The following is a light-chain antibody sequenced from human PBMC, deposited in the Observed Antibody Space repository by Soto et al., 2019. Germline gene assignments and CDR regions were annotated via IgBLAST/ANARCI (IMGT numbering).Light chain of an antibody. CDR2: GAS. V-gene: IGKV3-20*01. CDR1: QSVSNSD. J-gene: IGKJ2*01. CDR3: QLYGSSPMYT. Sequence: EIVLTQSPGTLSLSPGERATLSCRASQSVSNSDLAWYLQKPGQAPRLLIYGASSRATGIPDRFSGSGSGTDFTLTISRLEPEDFAVYYCQLYGSSPMYTFCQGTRLEIK.